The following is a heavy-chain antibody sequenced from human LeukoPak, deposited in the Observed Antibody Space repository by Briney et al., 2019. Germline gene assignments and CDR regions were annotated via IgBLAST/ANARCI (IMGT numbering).Heavy chain of an antibody. J-gene: IGHJ4*02. CDR2: ISSSSNTI. Sequence: GGSLRLSCAASGFTFSSYSMYWVRQAPGKGLEWVSYISSSSNTIYYADSVKGRLTISRDNAKNSLYLQMNSLRAEDTAVYYCARDRGDWLPRDIDYWGQGTLVTVSP. V-gene: IGHV3-48*01. D-gene: IGHD2-21*02. CDR1: GFTFSSYS. CDR3: ARDRGDWLPRDIDY.